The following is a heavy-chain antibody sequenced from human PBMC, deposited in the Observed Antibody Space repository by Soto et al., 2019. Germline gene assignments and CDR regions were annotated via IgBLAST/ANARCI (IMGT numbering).Heavy chain of an antibody. V-gene: IGHV3-23*01. J-gene: IGHJ1*01. CDR2: ISGNGGST. D-gene: IGHD6-6*01. CDR1: GFTFSSYA. Sequence: PGGSLRLSCAASGFTFSSYAMSWVRQAPGKGLEWVSAISGNGGSTYYADSVKGRFTISRDNSKNTLYLQMNSLRAEDTAVYYCAKGSPRPRAENLQHWGQGTLVTVSS. CDR3: AKGSPRPRAENLQH.